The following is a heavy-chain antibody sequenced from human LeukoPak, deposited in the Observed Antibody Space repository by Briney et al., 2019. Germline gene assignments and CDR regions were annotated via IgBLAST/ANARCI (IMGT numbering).Heavy chain of an antibody. CDR3: ARDSSTVTTPYFDF. CDR2: INANSGGT. CDR1: GFTFTGYY. J-gene: IGHJ4*02. V-gene: IGHV1-2*04. D-gene: IGHD4-11*01. Sequence: ASVKVSCKTSGFTFTGYYIHWVRQAPGQGLEWMGWINANSGGTNYAQQFRGWVTMTRDTSISTAYMELSRLRSDDTAMYYCARDSSTVTTPYFDFWGQGTLVTVSS.